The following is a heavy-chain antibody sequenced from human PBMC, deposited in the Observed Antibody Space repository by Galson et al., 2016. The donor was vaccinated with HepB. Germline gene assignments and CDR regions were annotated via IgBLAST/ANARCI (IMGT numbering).Heavy chain of an antibody. D-gene: IGHD2-2*01. CDR3: ARVLAGSTTSTMDV. V-gene: IGHV3-30*03. Sequence: SLRLSCAASGLTLSSYGMHWVRRAPGKGLEWVALISYDASNKYYADSVKGRFTISRDNSKSTLYLHMNSLRAEDTAVYYCARVLAGSTTSTMDVWGQGTTVTVSS. CDR2: ISYDASNK. J-gene: IGHJ6*02. CDR1: GLTLSSYG.